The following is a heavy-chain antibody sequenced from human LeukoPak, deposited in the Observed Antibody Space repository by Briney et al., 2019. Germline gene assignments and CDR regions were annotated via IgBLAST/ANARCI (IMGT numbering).Heavy chain of an antibody. CDR2: IGPTGFDR. J-gene: IGHJ4*02. CDR3: ATETNGRHYDY. CDR1: GFSFSDYG. V-gene: IGHV3-21*06. Sequence: GGSLRLSCAASGFSFSDYGMHWVRQAPGKGLEWVASIGPTGFDRYHADSIKGRFTISRDNANNFLYLQMDSLRAEDTAVYYCATETNGRHYDYWGQGTLLTVSS. D-gene: IGHD1-14*01.